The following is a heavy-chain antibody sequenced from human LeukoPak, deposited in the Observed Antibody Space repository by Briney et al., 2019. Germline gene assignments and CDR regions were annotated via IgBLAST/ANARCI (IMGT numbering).Heavy chain of an antibody. D-gene: IGHD5-18*01. CDR3: AKGQGYNYGDSIDY. V-gene: IGHV3-23*01. CDR1: GFTFNNYA. Sequence: GGSLRLSCAASGFTFNNYAMTWVRQAPGKGLEWVSVINGGGSSYYADSVKGRFTVSRDNSKNTLYLQMNSRRDGDTAVYYCAKGQGYNYGDSIDYWGQGTLVTVSS. J-gene: IGHJ4*02. CDR2: INGGGSS.